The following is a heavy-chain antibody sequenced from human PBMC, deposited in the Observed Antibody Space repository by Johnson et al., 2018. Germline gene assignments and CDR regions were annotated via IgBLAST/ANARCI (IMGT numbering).Heavy chain of an antibody. CDR1: GGSISSYY. Sequence: QVQLQESGPGLVKPSETLSLTCTVSGGSISSYYWSWIRQPPGKGLEWIGYIYYSGSTNYNPSLKSRVTISVDTSKNQFSLKLSSVTAADTAGYYCARAPLITMIVEGSYMDVWGKGTTVTVSS. D-gene: IGHD3-22*01. CDR2: IYYSGST. J-gene: IGHJ6*03. CDR3: ARAPLITMIVEGSYMDV. V-gene: IGHV4-59*01.